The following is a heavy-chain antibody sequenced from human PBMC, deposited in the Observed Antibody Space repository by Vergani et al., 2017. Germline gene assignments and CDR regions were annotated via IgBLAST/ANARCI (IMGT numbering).Heavy chain of an antibody. CDR3: ARLGYCSSTTGRQAFDI. CDR1: GFTFSDHY. V-gene: IGHV3-72*01. CDR2: TRNKANSDTT. D-gene: IGHD2-2*01. Sequence: EVQLVESGGGLVQPGGSLRLSCAASGFTFSDHYMDWVRQAPGQGLEWVGRTRNKANSDTTEYAASVKGRFTISRDDSKNSLYLQMNSLKIEDTAVYYCARLGYCSSTTGRQAFDIWGQGTMVTVSS. J-gene: IGHJ3*02.